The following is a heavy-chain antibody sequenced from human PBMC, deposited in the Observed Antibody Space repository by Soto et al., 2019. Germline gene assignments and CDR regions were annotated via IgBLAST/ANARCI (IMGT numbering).Heavy chain of an antibody. J-gene: IGHJ4*02. Sequence: PSETLSLTCAVSGYSISGGYYWGWIRQSPGKGLEWIANIHHSGTTYYNPSLKSRVTISLDPSKDQFSLNLDSVTAADTAVYFCARDFAYFDSWGQGTLVTVSS. D-gene: IGHD3-3*01. CDR1: GYSISGGYY. CDR3: ARDFAYFDS. V-gene: IGHV4-38-2*01. CDR2: IHHSGTT.